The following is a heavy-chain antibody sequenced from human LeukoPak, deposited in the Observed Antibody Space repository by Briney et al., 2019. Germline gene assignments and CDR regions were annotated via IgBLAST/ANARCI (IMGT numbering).Heavy chain of an antibody. D-gene: IGHD5-18*01. Sequence: SETLSLTCTVSGGSISSYYWSWIRQPPGEGLEWIGYIYYSGSTNYNPSLKSRVTISVDTSKNQFSLKLSSVTAADTAVYYCARVLGRGYSPRTGYFDYWGQGTLVTVSS. CDR1: GGSISSYY. CDR3: ARVLGRGYSPRTGYFDY. J-gene: IGHJ4*02. CDR2: IYYSGST. V-gene: IGHV4-59*01.